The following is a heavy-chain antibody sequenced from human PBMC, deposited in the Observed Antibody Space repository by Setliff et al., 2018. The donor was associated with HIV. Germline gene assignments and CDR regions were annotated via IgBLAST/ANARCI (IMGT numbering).Heavy chain of an antibody. J-gene: IGHJ5*02. CDR1: GGSFSGYY. V-gene: IGHV4-34*01. D-gene: IGHD3-16*01. Sequence: PSETLSLTCAVYGGSFSGYYWSWIRQPPGKGLEWIGEINHSGSTNYNPSLKSRVTISVDTSKNEFSLKLSSVTAADTAVYYCARVFPHPYGNSWFDTWGQGILVTVSS. CDR2: INHSGST. CDR3: ARVFPHPYGNSWFDT.